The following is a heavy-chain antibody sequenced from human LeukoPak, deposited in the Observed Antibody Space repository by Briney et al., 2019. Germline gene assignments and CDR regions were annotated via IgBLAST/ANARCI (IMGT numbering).Heavy chain of an antibody. CDR3: ARGSTYYKSSGQVPFDY. J-gene: IGHJ4*02. V-gene: IGHV3-48*01. CDR2: ISGSSGII. CDR1: GFTFNTYT. Sequence: GGSLRLSCAASGFTFNTYTMNWVRQARGKGLEWVSYISGSSGIIDYADSVRGRFTISRDNAKNSLYLQMNSLRAEDTAVYYCARGSTYYKSSGQVPFDYWGQGTLVTVSS. D-gene: IGHD3-22*01.